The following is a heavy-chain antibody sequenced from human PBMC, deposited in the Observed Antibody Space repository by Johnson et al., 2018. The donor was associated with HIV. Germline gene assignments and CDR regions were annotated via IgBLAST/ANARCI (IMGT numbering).Heavy chain of an antibody. V-gene: IGHV3-30*02. CDR2: IRFNGSHK. CDR3: ARTQWEQLLGAGASDF. Sequence: VQLVESVGGVVQPGGSLRLSCAASGFTFSYYGMHWVRQAPGKGLEWVTFIRFNGSHKYYADSVKGRFTISRDKNTLYLQMNSLRAEDTALYYCARTQWEQLLGAGASDFWGPGTLVTVSS. CDR1: GFTFSYYG. J-gene: IGHJ3*01. D-gene: IGHD1-26*01.